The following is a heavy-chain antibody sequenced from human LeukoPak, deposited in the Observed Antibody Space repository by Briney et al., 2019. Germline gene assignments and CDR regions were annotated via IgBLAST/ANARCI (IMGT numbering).Heavy chain of an antibody. D-gene: IGHD2-15*01. V-gene: IGHV3-30*03. CDR1: GFTFSNYG. CDR2: ISYDGSNK. Sequence: PGGSLRLSCAASGFTFSNYGMHWVRQAPGKGLEWVAVISYDGSNKYYADSVKGRFTISRDNSKNTLYLQMNSLRAEDTAVYYCARACGASCYAVDYYYYGMDVWGQGTTVTVSS. J-gene: IGHJ6*02. CDR3: ARACGASCYAVDYYYYGMDV.